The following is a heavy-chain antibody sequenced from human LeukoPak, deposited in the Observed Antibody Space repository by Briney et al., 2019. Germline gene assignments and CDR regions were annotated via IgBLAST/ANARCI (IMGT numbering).Heavy chain of an antibody. D-gene: IGHD5-18*01. CDR2: INPNSGGT. Sequence: ASMKVSCKASGYTFTGYYMHWVRQAPGQGLEWMGWINPNSGGTNYAQKFQGWVTMTRYTSISTAYMELSSLRSEDTAVYYCARQAAMTPGNYYGMDVWGKGTTVTVSS. V-gene: IGHV1-2*04. CDR1: GYTFTGYY. J-gene: IGHJ6*04. CDR3: ARQAAMTPGNYYGMDV.